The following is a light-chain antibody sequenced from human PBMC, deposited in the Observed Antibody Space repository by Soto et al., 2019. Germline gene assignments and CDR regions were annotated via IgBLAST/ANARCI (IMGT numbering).Light chain of an antibody. CDR3: LQDYSYPWT. CDR1: QSISNR. J-gene: IGKJ1*01. CDR2: DAS. Sequence: DIQMTQSPSTLSASVGDRVTITCRASQSISNRLAWYHQKPGKTPNLLIYDASNLGSGVPSRFSGSGSGTEFTLTISSLQPDDFATYYCLQDYSYPWTFGQGTKVEI. V-gene: IGKV1-5*01.